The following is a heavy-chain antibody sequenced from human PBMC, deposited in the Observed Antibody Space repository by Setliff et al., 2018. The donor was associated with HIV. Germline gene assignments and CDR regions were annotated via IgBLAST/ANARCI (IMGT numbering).Heavy chain of an antibody. V-gene: IGHV3-23*01. CDR3: ASAPQYSSGWYGRAFDY. Sequence: GSLRLSCAASGFTFSTYAMSWVRQAPGRGLEWVSAISATTGDTYYADSVKGRFTISRDNSKNTLYLQMNSLRAEDTAVYYCASAPQYSSGWYGRAFDYWGQGMLVTVSS. CDR1: GFTFSTYA. CDR2: ISATTGDT. J-gene: IGHJ4*02. D-gene: IGHD6-19*01.